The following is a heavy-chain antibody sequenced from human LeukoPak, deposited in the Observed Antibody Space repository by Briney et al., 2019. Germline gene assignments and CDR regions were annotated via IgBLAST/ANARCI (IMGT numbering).Heavy chain of an antibody. V-gene: IGHV3-7*01. CDR3: AFRLRGFSSVPDAFDI. J-gene: IGHJ3*02. CDR2: IRHDGSDT. D-gene: IGHD5-18*01. CDR1: GFTFSSYW. Sequence: GGSLRLSCAASGFTFSSYWMSWVRQAPGKGLEWVSNIRHDGSDTYYVDSVKGRFTISRDNAKNSLSLQMDSLRVEDTAMYYCAFRLRGFSSVPDAFDIWGQGTMVTVSS.